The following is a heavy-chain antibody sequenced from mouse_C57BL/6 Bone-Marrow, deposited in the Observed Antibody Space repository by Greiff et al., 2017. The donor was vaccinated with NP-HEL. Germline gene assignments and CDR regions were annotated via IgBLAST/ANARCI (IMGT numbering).Heavy chain of an antibody. CDR2: IHPSDSDT. V-gene: IGHV1-74*01. CDR1: GYTFTSYW. J-gene: IGHJ3*01. Sequence: QVQLQQPGAELVKPGASVKVSCKASGYTFTSYWMHWVKQRPGQGLEWIGRIHPSDSDTNYNQKFKGKATLTLDKSSSTAYMQLSSLTSEDSAVYYCAIHPYYGNPCAYWGQGTLVTVSA. D-gene: IGHD2-10*01. CDR3: AIHPYYGNPCAY.